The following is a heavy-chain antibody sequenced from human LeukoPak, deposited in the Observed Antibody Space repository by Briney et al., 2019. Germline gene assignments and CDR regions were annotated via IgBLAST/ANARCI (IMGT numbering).Heavy chain of an antibody. D-gene: IGHD1-26*01. CDR3: ARGGSYYWPIDL. J-gene: IGHJ5*02. CDR2: ISTSSITI. CDR1: GFTFSSNS. Sequence: GGSLRLSCAASGFTFSSNSMNWVRQAPGKGLEWFSYISTSSITIKYADAVKGRFTISRDNDKNSVYLQMNSLRADDTAVYYCARGGSYYWPIDLWGQGTLVTVSS. V-gene: IGHV3-48*01.